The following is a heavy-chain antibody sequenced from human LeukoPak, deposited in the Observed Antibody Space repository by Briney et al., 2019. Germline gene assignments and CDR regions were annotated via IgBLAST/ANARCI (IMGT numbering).Heavy chain of an antibody. J-gene: IGHJ6*02. CDR1: GGSISSGDYY. D-gene: IGHD2-2*01. Sequence: SETLSLTCAVSGGSISSGDYYWSWIRQPPGKGLEWIGYIYYSGSTYYNPSLKSRVTISVDTSKNQFSLKLSSVTAADTAVYYCARVDIVVVPAAKHQNYSYYYGMDVWGQGTTVTVSS. CDR2: IYYSGST. V-gene: IGHV4-30-4*01. CDR3: ARVDIVVVPAAKHQNYSYYYGMDV.